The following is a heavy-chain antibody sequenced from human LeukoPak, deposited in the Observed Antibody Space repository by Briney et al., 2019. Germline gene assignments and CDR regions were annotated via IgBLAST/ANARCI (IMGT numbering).Heavy chain of an antibody. V-gene: IGHV1-2*02. Sequence: TSVKVSCKASGYTFTGQYLHWVRQAPGQGLEWMGWITPNSGGTNYAQKFQGRVTMTRDTSISTAYMELSRLRSDDTAIYYCATGSGTYSPDYWGQGTLVTVSS. J-gene: IGHJ4*02. CDR3: ATGSGTYSPDY. D-gene: IGHD3-10*01. CDR2: ITPNSGGT. CDR1: GYTFTGQY.